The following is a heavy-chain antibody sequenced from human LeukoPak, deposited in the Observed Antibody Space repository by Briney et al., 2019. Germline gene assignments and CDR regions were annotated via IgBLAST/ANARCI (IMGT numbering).Heavy chain of an antibody. CDR2: INSEGSSA. Sequence: GGSLKLSCAASGFTFSSYWMNWVRQAPGKGLVWVSRINSEGSSATYADSVKGRFTISRDNANNTLYLQMNSLRAEDTAVYYCASWSSLGSGYYIDYWGQGTLVTVSS. V-gene: IGHV3-74*01. CDR3: ASWSSLGSGYYIDY. D-gene: IGHD3-22*01. J-gene: IGHJ4*02. CDR1: GFTFSSYW.